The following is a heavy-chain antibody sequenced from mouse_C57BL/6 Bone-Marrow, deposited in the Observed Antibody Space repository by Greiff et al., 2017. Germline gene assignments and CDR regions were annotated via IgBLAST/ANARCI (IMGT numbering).Heavy chain of an antibody. CDR3: ARKPSLYYGSSPYAMNY. J-gene: IGHJ4*01. CDR2: IWSGGST. CDR1: GFSLTSYG. Sequence: QVQLQQSGPGLVQPSQSLSITCTASGFSLTSYGVHWVRQSPGKGLEWLGVIWSGGSTDYNAAFIPSLSISKDNSKSQVFVKRNSLQADDTAIYYCARKPSLYYGSSPYAMNYWGQGTSVTVSS. V-gene: IGHV2-2*01. D-gene: IGHD1-1*01.